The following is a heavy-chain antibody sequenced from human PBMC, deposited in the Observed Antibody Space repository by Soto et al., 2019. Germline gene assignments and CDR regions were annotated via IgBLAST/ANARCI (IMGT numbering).Heavy chain of an antibody. J-gene: IGHJ5*02. Sequence: SVKVSCKASGGTFSSYTISWVRQAPGQGLEWMGRIIPILGIANYAQKFQGRVTITADKSTSTAYMELSSLRSEYTVVYYCARDFYDILTRNWFDPWGQGTLVTAPQ. CDR1: GGTFSSYT. CDR2: IIPILGIA. CDR3: ARDFYDILTRNWFDP. D-gene: IGHD3-9*01. V-gene: IGHV1-69*04.